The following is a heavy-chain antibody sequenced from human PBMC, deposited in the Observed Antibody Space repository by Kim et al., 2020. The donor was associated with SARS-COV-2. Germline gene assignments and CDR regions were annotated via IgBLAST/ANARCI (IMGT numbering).Heavy chain of an antibody. CDR1: GGSISSSSYY. J-gene: IGHJ6*02. CDR3: ASGVEAAAYTYYYYYGMDV. CDR2: IYYSGST. Sequence: SETLSLTCTVSGGSISSSSYYWGWIRQPPGKGLEWIGSIYYSGSTYYNPSLKSRVTISVDTSKNQFSLKLSSVTAADTAVYYCASGVEAAAYTYYYYYGMDVWGQGTTVTVSS. V-gene: IGHV4-39*01. D-gene: IGHD6-13*01.